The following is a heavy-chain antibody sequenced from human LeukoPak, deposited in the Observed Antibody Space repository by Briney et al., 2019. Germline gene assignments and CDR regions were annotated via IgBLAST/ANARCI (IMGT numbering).Heavy chain of an antibody. Sequence: SDTLSLTCTVSGRYISSSCYHWVWIRQPPGRGLEGIGSIYYSGSTYYTPSLKSRVTISVDTSKNQFSLRLSSVTGADTAVYYCARQYASGSYHDYWGQGALVTVSS. D-gene: IGHD3-10*01. CDR3: ARQYASGSYHDY. J-gene: IGHJ4*02. CDR2: IYYSGST. CDR1: GRYISSSCYH. V-gene: IGHV4-39*01.